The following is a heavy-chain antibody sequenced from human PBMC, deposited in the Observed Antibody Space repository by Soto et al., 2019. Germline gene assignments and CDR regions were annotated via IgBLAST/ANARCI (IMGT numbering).Heavy chain of an antibody. J-gene: IGHJ5*02. CDR2: ISAYNGDT. V-gene: IGHV1-18*01. CDR1: GYTFTSYG. Sequence: ASVKVSCKASGYTFTSYGISWVRQAPGQGLEWMGWISAYNGDTNYAQKLQGRVTMTTDTSASTAYMELRGLRADDTAVYFCARSTYYDYVCGSYRTTSWFDPWGHGTLVTFSS. D-gene: IGHD3-16*02. CDR3: ARSTYYDYVCGSYRTTSWFDP.